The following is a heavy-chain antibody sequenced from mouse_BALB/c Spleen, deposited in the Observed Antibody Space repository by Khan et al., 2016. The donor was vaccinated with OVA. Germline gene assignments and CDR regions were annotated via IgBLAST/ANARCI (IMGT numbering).Heavy chain of an antibody. D-gene: IGHD1-1*02. V-gene: IGHV9-3-1*01. Sequence: QIQLVQSGPELKKPGETVKISCKASGYTFANYGMNWVKQAPGKGLKWMGWINTYTGEPTYADDFKGRFAFSLETSASTAYLQINNLKNEDTATYFCASGGYWYFEVWGAVTTVTVSS. CDR3: ASGGYWYFEV. J-gene: IGHJ1*01. CDR2: INTYTGEP. CDR1: GYTFANYG.